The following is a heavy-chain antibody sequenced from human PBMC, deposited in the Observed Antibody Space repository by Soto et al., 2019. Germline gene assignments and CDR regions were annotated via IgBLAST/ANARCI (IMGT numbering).Heavy chain of an antibody. CDR2: TYYRSKWYN. V-gene: IGHV6-1*01. Sequence: PSQTLSLTCAISGDSVSSNSAAWNWIRPSPSRGLEWLGRTYYRSKWYNDYAVSVESRITINPDTSKNQFSLQLNSVTPEDTAVYYCARVTYSSGWSTINYWGQGTLVTVSS. D-gene: IGHD6-19*01. J-gene: IGHJ4*02. CDR3: ARVTYSSGWSTINY. CDR1: GDSVSSNSAA.